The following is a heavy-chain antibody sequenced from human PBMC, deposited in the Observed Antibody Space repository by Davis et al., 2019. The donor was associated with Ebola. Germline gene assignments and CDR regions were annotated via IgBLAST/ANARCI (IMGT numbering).Heavy chain of an antibody. J-gene: IGHJ5*02. D-gene: IGHD6-19*01. V-gene: IGHV3-30*03. Sequence: GESLKISCAASGFTFSSYGMHWVRQAPGKGLEWVAVISYDGSNKYYADSVKGRFTISRDNSKNTLYLQMNSLRAEDTAVYYCARALGYSSGWFKVGWFDPWGQGTLVTVSS. CDR1: GFTFSSYG. CDR3: ARALGYSSGWFKVGWFDP. CDR2: ISYDGSNK.